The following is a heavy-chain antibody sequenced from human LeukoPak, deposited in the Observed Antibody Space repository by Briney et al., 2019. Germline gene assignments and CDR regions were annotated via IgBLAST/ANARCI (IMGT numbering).Heavy chain of an antibody. Sequence: SETLSLTCTVSGGSISGSSYYWGWIRQPPGKGLEWIGSIYYSGTTYYNPSLKSRVTMSVDTSRNQFSLKLSSVTAADTAVYFCARAEDGYQFDHWGQGTLVTVSS. CDR1: GGSISGSSYY. CDR2: IYYSGTT. V-gene: IGHV4-39*07. CDR3: ARAEDGYQFDH. J-gene: IGHJ4*02. D-gene: IGHD5-24*01.